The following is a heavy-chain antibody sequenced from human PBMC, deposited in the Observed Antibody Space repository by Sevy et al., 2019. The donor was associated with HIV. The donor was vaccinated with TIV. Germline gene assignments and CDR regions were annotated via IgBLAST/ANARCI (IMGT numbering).Heavy chain of an antibody. CDR1: GDSISSSF. J-gene: IGHJ5*02. V-gene: IGHV4-59*01. Sequence: SETLSLTCTVSGDSISSSFWSWIRQPPGKGLEWIGYISHSGSTNYSPSLKSRVTISVDTSKNQFSLKVNSVTAAETAVYYCTRDFYDNRPRGFDPWGQGILVTVSS. D-gene: IGHD3-22*01. CDR3: TRDFYDNRPRGFDP. CDR2: ISHSGST.